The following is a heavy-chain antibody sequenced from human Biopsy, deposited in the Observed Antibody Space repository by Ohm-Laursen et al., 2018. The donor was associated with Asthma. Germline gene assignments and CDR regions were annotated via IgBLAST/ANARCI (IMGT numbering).Heavy chain of an antibody. J-gene: IGHJ4*02. V-gene: IGHV1-24*01. CDR3: ASDFPKDYVRYNFQF. CDR2: HDHEEGGT. CDR1: GYSLTDLS. Sequence: ASVKVSCKISGYSLTDLSMHWVRQAPGQGLEWMGGHDHEEGGTVNARRFQGRVTMTEGTSTDTAYMELSSLSSDDTAVYYCASDFPKDYVRYNFQFWGRGTLVTVSS. D-gene: IGHD4-17*01.